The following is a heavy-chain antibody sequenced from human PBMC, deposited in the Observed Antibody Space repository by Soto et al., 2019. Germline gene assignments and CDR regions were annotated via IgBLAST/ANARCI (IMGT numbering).Heavy chain of an antibody. D-gene: IGHD2-21*02. V-gene: IGHV1-69*13. CDR1: GGTFSNHA. Sequence: VASVKVSCKASGGTFSNHAISWVRQAPGLGLEWVGGIIPMFPTADYAQRFQGRVTITADDSTTTVYMELSGLRSEDTAMYYCARDDATYCGGDCYRYFYYGMDVWGQGTTVTVSS. J-gene: IGHJ6*02. CDR3: ARDDATYCGGDCYRYFYYGMDV. CDR2: IIPMFPTA.